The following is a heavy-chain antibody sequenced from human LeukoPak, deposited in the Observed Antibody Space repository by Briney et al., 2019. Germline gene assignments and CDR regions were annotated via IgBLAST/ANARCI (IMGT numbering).Heavy chain of an antibody. J-gene: IGHJ6*03. V-gene: IGHV4-34*01. CDR1: GGSFSGYY. CDR3: ARVALVGSSRPFRYYYYYYMDV. Sequence: PSETLSLTCAVYGGSFSGYYWSWIRQPPGKGLEWIGEINHSGSTNYNPSLKSRVTIPVDTSKNQFSLKLSSVTAADTAVYYCARVALVGSSRPFRYYYYYYMDVWGKGTTVTVSS. CDR2: INHSGST. D-gene: IGHD6-13*01.